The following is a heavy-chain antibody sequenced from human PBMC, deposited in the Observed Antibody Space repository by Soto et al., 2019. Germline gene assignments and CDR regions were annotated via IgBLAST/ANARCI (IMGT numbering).Heavy chain of an antibody. CDR1: GGSVNSDNFY. V-gene: IGHV4-61*01. CDR3: AREFSNSPEAFDS. Sequence: SETLSLTCTVSGGSVNSDNFYWSWIRQPPGRGLEWIGYIYYTGVTKYNPSLKSRVTISIDTSRNQFSLKLSSVTAADTAIYYCAREFSNSPEAFDSWGQGSLVTVSS. D-gene: IGHD6-6*01. J-gene: IGHJ4*02. CDR2: IYYTGVT.